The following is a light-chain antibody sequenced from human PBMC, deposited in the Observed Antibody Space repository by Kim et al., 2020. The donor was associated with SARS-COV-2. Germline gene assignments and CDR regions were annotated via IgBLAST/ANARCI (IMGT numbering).Light chain of an antibody. J-gene: IGLJ3*02. CDR1: SLRSYY. CDR3: NSRDSSGNRV. CDR2: GKN. V-gene: IGLV3-19*01. Sequence: SSELTQDPAVSVALGQTVRITCQGDSLRSYYASWYQQKPGQAPVLVIYGKNNRPSGIPDRFSGSSSGNTASLTITRAQAEDEADYYCNSRDSSGNRVFGGGTQLTVL.